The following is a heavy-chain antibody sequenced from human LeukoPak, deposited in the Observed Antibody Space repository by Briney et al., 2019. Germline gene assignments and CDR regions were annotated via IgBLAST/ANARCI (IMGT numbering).Heavy chain of an antibody. CDR1: GYSFTRYF. Sequence: ASVKVSCKASGYSFTRYFIHWVRQAPGQGLEWMGIIIPSDGSTSYAQKFQGRVTMTRDTSTSTVYMELSSLRPEDTAVYYCARGKVVTMVRGVIITYFDYWGQGTLVTVSS. CDR2: IIPSDGST. J-gene: IGHJ4*02. D-gene: IGHD3-10*01. V-gene: IGHV1-46*01. CDR3: ARGKVVTMVRGVIITYFDY.